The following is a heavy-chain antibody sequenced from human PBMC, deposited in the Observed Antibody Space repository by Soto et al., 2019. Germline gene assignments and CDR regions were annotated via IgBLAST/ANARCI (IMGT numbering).Heavy chain of an antibody. D-gene: IGHD6-19*01. CDR3: ARGRSGWCDFDY. V-gene: IGHV4-34*01. CDR1: GGSFSGYY. Sequence: SETLSLTCAVYGGSFSGYYWSWIRQPPGKGLEWIGEINHSGSTNYNPSLKSRVTISVDTSKNQFSLKLSSVTAADTAVYYCARGRSGWCDFDYWGQGTLVTVSS. CDR2: INHSGST. J-gene: IGHJ4*02.